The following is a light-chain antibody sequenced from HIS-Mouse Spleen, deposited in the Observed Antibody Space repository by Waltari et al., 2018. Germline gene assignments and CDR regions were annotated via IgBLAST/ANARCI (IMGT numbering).Light chain of an antibody. CDR3: CSYAGSSTWV. J-gene: IGLJ3*02. V-gene: IGLV2-23*01. CDR2: EGS. Sequence: QSALTQPASVSGSPGQSITISCTGTSSDLGSYHLFSWYQQQPGKAPKLMIYEGSKLPSGFSNRFSGSKSGNTASLTISGLQAEDEADYYCCSYAGSSTWVFGGGTKLTVL. CDR1: SSDLGSYHL.